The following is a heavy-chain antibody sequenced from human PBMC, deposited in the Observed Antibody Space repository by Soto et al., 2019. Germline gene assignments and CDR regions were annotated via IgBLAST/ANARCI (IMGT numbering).Heavy chain of an antibody. V-gene: IGHV1-18*01. Sequence: QVQLVQSGSVVKKPGASVKVSCKSSGYIFSDYGITWVWQAPGQGLEWMGWISAYNGNTEYAQKFQDRLIFATDTTTSNTYIALSRLRSHDTTRHYCAQPVTSPDHLDIWGKGR. CDR2: ISAYNGNT. CDR3: AQPVTSPDHLDI. D-gene: IGHD2-2*01. CDR1: GYIFSDYG. J-gene: IGHJ3*02.